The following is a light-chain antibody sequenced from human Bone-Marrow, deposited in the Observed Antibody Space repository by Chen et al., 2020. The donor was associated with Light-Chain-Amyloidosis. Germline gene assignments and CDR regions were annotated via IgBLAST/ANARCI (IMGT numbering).Light chain of an antibody. J-gene: IGKJ4*01. V-gene: IGKV3-11*01. CDR2: DAS. CDR1: QSVSSY. CDR3: QQRSNWPT. Sequence: EIVLTQSPATLSLSPGERVTLSCRASQSVSSYLAWYQQKPGQAPRLLIYDASNRATGIPARCSGSGSGTDLTLNISSLEPEDFAVDYCQQRSNWPTFGGGTKVEIK.